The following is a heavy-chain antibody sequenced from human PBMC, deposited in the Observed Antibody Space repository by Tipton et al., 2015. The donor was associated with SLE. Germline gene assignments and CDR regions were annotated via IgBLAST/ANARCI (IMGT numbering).Heavy chain of an antibody. D-gene: IGHD2-2*01. CDR1: GYTFTSYA. CDR3: ARAYCSSTSCYRGYYDYYMDV. Sequence: QLVQSGSELKKPGASVKVSCKASGYTFTSYAMNWVRQAPGQGLEWMGWINTNTGNPTYAQGFTGRFVFSLDTSVSTAYLQISSLKAEDTAVYYCARAYCSSTSCYRGYYDYYMDVWGKGTTVTVSS. V-gene: IGHV7-4-1*02. J-gene: IGHJ6*03. CDR2: INTNTGNP.